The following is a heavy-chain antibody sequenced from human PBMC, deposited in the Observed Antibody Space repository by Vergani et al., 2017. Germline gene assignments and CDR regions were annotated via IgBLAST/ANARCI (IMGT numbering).Heavy chain of an antibody. J-gene: IGHJ6*03. CDR1: GFTFSSYA. CDR3: ARARYCSSTSCYAYYYYMDV. CDR2: ISGSGGST. V-gene: IGHV3-23*01. Sequence: EVQLLESGGGLVQPGGSLRLSCAASGFTFSSYAMSWVRQAPGKGLEWVSAISGSGGSTYYADSVKGRFTISRDNSKNTLYLQMNSLRAEDTAVYYCARARYCSSTSCYAYYYYMDVWGKGTTVTVSS. D-gene: IGHD2-2*01.